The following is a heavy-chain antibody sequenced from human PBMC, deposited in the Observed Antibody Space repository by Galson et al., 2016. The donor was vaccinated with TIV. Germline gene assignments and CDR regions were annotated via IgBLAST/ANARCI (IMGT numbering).Heavy chain of an antibody. J-gene: IGHJ4*02. D-gene: IGHD5-12*01. CDR1: GYTFTSYY. CDR3: ARDGYSFGNGFDF. CDR2: INPSGGNT. Sequence: SVKVSCKASGYTFTSYYMHWVRQAPGQGLEWMGIINPSGGNTTYAQKFQGRVTMTRDMSTTTVHMELSSLRSEDTAVYYCARDGYSFGNGFDFWGQGTLVTVSS. V-gene: IGHV1-46*01.